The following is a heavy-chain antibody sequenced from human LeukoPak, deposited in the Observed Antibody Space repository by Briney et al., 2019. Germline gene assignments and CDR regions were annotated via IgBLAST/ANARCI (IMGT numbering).Heavy chain of an antibody. CDR1: GCTFTGYF. Sequence: ASVKVSCKASGCTFTGYFMRWVRQAPGQGLEWMGWINPSSGDTNYARKFQGRVTMTRDTSISTAYMELGRLRSDDTAVYYCARGGSYGGGDYWGQGTLVTVSS. CDR3: ARGGSYGGGDY. D-gene: IGHD1-26*01. CDR2: INPSSGDT. V-gene: IGHV1-2*02. J-gene: IGHJ4*02.